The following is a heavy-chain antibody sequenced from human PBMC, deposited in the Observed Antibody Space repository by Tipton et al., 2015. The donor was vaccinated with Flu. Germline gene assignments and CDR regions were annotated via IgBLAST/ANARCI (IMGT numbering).Heavy chain of an antibody. D-gene: IGHD6-13*01. V-gene: IGHV1-2*02. Sequence: QLVQSGAEMSKPGASVKVSCKASGYTLTGYYMHWVRQAPGQGLEWMGWINPNSGGTNSAQTFQGRVTMTRDTSINTAYMEMTSLTSDDTAVYYCATVKPTGYPGTAAGWFDTWGQGTLVSVSS. CDR3: ATVKPTGYPGTAAGWFDT. CDR2: INPNSGGT. J-gene: IGHJ5*02. CDR1: GYTLTGYY.